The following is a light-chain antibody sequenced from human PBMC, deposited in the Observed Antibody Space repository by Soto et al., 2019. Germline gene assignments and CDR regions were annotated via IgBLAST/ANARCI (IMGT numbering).Light chain of an antibody. V-gene: IGKV1-5*01. CDR3: ERYSTHPWT. CDR2: GAS. CDR1: RAINIW. Sequence: DVQMTQSPSTLSASVADSVTLTCRASRAINIWLAWYQQKPGKAPKLLIYGASTLESGVPSRFSGSGSGTEFLLIIYRLQHDDFAFYCCERYSTHPWTFGQGTKVDIK. J-gene: IGKJ1*01.